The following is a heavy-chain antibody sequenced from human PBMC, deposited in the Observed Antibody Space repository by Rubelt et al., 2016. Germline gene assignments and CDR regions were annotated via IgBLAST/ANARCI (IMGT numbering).Heavy chain of an antibody. Sequence: QVQLVESGGGVVQPGRSLTLSCAASGFTFSNYGMHWVRQAPGKGLEWVSVIYSGGSTYYADSVKGRFTISRDNSKNTLYLQMNSLRAEDTAVYYCARVDVGIVYDDYWGQGTLVTVSS. CDR2: IYSGGST. J-gene: IGHJ4*02. CDR3: ARVDVGIVYDDY. V-gene: IGHV3-NL1*01. CDR1: GFTFSNYG. D-gene: IGHD2-8*01.